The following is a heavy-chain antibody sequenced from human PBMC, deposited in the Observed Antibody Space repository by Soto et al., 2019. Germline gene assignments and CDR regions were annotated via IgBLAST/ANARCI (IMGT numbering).Heavy chain of an antibody. CDR3: ATRGSYLVA. CDR1: GDSISSANW. J-gene: IGHJ5*02. Sequence: QVQLQESGPGLVKPSETLSLTCGVSGDSISSANWWSWVRQPPGKGLEWIGEIYHSGSTNYNPSLXXLXTXXVDKSKNQFSLKLSSVTAADTAVYYCATRGSYLVAWGQGTLVTVSS. D-gene: IGHD1-26*01. V-gene: IGHV4-4*02. CDR2: IYHSGST.